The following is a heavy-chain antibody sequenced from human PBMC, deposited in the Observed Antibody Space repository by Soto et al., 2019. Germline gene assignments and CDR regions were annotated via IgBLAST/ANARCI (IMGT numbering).Heavy chain of an antibody. D-gene: IGHD1-1*01. Sequence: QVQLVQSGAEVKKPGSSVKVSCKASGGTFSSYAISWVRQAPGQGLEWMGGIIPIFGTANYAQKFQGRVTITADESTSTASMELSSLISEDTAVYYCARGRLRSEMATTDYFDYWGQGTLVTDSS. V-gene: IGHV1-69*01. CDR1: GGTFSSYA. CDR2: IIPIFGTA. CDR3: ARGRLRSEMATTDYFDY. J-gene: IGHJ4*02.